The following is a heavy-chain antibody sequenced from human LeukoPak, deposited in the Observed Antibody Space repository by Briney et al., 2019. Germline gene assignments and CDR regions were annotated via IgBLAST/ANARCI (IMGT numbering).Heavy chain of an antibody. D-gene: IGHD2-2*01. V-gene: IGHV4-4*07. CDR2: IYTSGST. J-gene: IGHJ6*03. CDR1: GGSISSYY. Sequence: PSETLSLTCTVSGGSISSYYWSWIRQPAGKGLEWIGRIYTSGSTNYNPSLKSRVTMSVDTSKNQFSLKLSSVTAADTAVYYCARDEVVVVPAAMVDYYYYYYMDVWGKGTTVTVSS. CDR3: ARDEVVVVPAAMVDYYYYYYMDV.